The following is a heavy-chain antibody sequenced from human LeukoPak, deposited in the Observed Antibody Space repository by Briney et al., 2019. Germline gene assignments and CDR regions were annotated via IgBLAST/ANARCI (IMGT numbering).Heavy chain of an antibody. V-gene: IGHV3-53*01. CDR1: GFNVSHYY. D-gene: IGHD7-27*01. Sequence: GGSLRLSCAVSGFNVSHYYMSWVRQAPGKGLEWVSVIYSNNTTYYADAVKGRFTISRGKSNSTLYLQMNNLRVDDTAVYYCARASWGYDFDSWGLGTLVAVSS. CDR2: IYSNNTT. CDR3: ARASWGYDFDS. J-gene: IGHJ4*02.